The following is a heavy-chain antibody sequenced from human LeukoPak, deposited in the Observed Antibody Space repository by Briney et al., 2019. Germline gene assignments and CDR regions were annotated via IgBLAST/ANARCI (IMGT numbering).Heavy chain of an antibody. CDR3: VSSYSTSFPELDY. D-gene: IGHD6-6*01. CDR1: GFTFSSYW. CDR2: IYSDGTT. J-gene: IGHJ4*02. V-gene: IGHV3-66*01. Sequence: GGSLRLSCAASGFTFSSYWMHWVRQAPGKGLEWVSVIYSDGTTYYANSVKGRFTISRDNSKNTLYLQMNSLRAEDTAVYYCVSSYSTSFPELDYWGQGTLVTVSS.